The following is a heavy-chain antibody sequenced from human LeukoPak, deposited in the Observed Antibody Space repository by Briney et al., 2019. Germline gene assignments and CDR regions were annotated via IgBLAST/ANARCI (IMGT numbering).Heavy chain of an antibody. CDR2: ISYDGSNK. D-gene: IGHD1-26*01. CDR1: GFTFSRYA. CDR3: ARDAYLGGSFRWYFDL. J-gene: IGHJ2*01. V-gene: IGHV3-30*04. Sequence: GGSLRLSCAASGFTFSRYAMHWVRQAPGKGLEWVAVISYDGSNKYYADSVKGRFTISRDNSKNTLYLQMNSLRAEDTSVYYCARDAYLGGSFRWYFDLWGRGTLVTVSS.